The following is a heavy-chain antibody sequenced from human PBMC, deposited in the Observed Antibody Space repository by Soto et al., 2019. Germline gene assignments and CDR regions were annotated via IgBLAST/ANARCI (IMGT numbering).Heavy chain of an antibody. CDR1: GGASSSNALF. Sequence: NPSETLCLTCSVSGGASSSNALFWNRIRHHPIKDLEWNGNIRSTGFKYFNPSLQSRADWFVDTSKNEFSRWLRSVTAADTAIYSRARDGVSTPQHVDHGLDVWGQGTRVTVS. CDR3: ARDGVSTPQHVDHGLDV. J-gene: IGHJ6*02. V-gene: IGHV4-31*03. CDR2: IRSTGFK. D-gene: IGHD6-6*01.